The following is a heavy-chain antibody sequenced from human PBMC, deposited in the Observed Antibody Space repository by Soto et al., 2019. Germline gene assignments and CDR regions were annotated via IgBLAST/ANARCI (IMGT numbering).Heavy chain of an antibody. D-gene: IGHD1-1*01. J-gene: IGHJ5*02. Sequence: QVQLVESGGCVVQPGRSLRLSCAASGFTFSSHGMHWVRQAPGKGLEWVAIIWYDGSNKYHADSVKGRFTISRDNSKNTLYLQMNDLRAEDSAVYYCARDWGTPGSSTWGVGRTGYFDPWGRGTLVTVSS. CDR3: ARDWGTPGSSTWGVGRTGYFDP. V-gene: IGHV3-33*01. CDR2: IWYDGSNK. CDR1: GFTFSSHG.